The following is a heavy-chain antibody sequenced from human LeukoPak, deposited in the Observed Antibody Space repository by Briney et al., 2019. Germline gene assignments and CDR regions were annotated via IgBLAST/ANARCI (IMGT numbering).Heavy chain of an antibody. J-gene: IGHJ3*02. D-gene: IGHD1-26*01. CDR3: ARDQWGGTYIHDAFDI. Sequence: SETLSLTCTVSGGSISSGSYYWSWIRQPAGKGLEWIGRIYTGGRTNYNPSLKSRVTISVVTSKNQFSLKLSSVTAADTAVYYCARDQWGGTYIHDAFDIWGQGTMVTVSS. CDR2: IYTGGRT. V-gene: IGHV4-61*02. CDR1: GGSISSGSYY.